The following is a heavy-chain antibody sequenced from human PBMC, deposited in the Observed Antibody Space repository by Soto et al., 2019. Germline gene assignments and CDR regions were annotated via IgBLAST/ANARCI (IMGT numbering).Heavy chain of an antibody. V-gene: IGHV6-1*01. CDR2: TYYRSKWYN. Sequence: SQTLSLTCAISGDSVSSNSAAWNLIRQSPSRGLEWLGRTYYRSKWYNDYAVSVKSRITINPDTSKNQFSLQLNSVTPEDTAVYYCAREPGITIFGVPSRVAFDIWGQGTMVTVS. CDR1: GDSVSSNSAA. J-gene: IGHJ3*02. CDR3: AREPGITIFGVPSRVAFDI. D-gene: IGHD3-3*01.